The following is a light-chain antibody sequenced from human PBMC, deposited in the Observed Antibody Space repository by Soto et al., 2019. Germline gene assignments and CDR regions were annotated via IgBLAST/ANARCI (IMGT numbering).Light chain of an antibody. CDR1: SSNNGAGYG. CDR2: GNS. Sequence: QSVLTQPPSVSGAPGQRVSISCTGSSSNNGAGYGVHWYQQLPGTAPKLLIYGNSNRPSGVPDRFSGSKSGTSASLAITGLQAEDEADYYCQSYDSSLSGWVFGGGTKLTVL. V-gene: IGLV1-40*01. J-gene: IGLJ3*02. CDR3: QSYDSSLSGWV.